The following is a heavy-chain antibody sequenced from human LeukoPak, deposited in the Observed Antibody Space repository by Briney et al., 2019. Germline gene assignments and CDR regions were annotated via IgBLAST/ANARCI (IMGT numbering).Heavy chain of an antibody. J-gene: IGHJ5*02. Sequence: GASVKVSCKASGYTFTSYGISWVRQAPGQGLEWMGIINPSGGSTSYAQKFQGRVTMTRDTSITTVYMGLSRLGSDDTAAYYCAKGRVVAGSRSLTYHWLDPWGQGTLVTVST. V-gene: IGHV1-46*01. CDR1: GYTFTSYG. D-gene: IGHD6-19*01. CDR2: INPSGGST. CDR3: AKGRVVAGSRSLTYHWLDP.